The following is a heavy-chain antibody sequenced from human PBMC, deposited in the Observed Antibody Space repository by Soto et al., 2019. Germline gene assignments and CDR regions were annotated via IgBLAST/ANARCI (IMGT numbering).Heavy chain of an antibody. D-gene: IGHD3-22*01. V-gene: IGHV5-51*01. CDR1: GYKFTSYW. J-gene: IGHJ5*02. CDR3: ARKDKSGYFNWFDP. CDR2: IFPSDSDT. Sequence: PGESLKISCRTSGYKFTSYWIACVRQRPGKGLEWMGIIFPSDSDTRYSPSFQGQVTISADRSTSTVFIQWASLKASDTAVYFCARKDKSGYFNWFDPWGQGNLVNVS.